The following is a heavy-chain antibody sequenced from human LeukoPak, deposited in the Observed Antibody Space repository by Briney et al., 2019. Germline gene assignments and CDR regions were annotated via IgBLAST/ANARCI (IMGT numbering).Heavy chain of an antibody. CDR2: ISRSDDST. V-gene: IGHV3-23*01. CDR1: GFTLSNYA. CDR3: AKVFLATVPT. D-gene: IGHD4-17*01. J-gene: IGHJ5*02. Sequence: SGESLGLSCAASGFTLSNYATSWVRQAPGKGLEWVSGISRSDDSTYYADSVKGRFTISRDNSKNTVTLQMNSLRADDTAVYYCAKVFLATVPTWGQGTLVTVSS.